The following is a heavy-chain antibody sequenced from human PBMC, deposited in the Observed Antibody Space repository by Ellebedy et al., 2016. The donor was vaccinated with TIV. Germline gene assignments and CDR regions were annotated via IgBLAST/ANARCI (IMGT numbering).Heavy chain of an antibody. CDR2: IYHSGST. V-gene: IGHV4-38-2*02. D-gene: IGHD5-12*01. CDR3: ARGRGAHDY. Sequence: SETLSLXXTVSGYSISSGYYWGWIRQPPGKGLEWIGSIYHSGSTYYNPSLKSRVTISVDTSKNQFSLKLSSVTAADTAVYYCARGRGAHDYWGQGTLVTVSS. CDR1: GYSISSGYY. J-gene: IGHJ4*02.